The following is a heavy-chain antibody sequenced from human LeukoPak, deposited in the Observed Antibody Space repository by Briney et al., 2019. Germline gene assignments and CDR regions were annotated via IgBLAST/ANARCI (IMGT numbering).Heavy chain of an antibody. V-gene: IGHV1-2*02. CDR3: ARMALDGCDSIVFDS. Sequence: GASVKVSCKASGYTFTDYFIHWVRQAPGQGLEWMGWINPNIGDACYPQKLQDRVTLTLDRPIKTAYMEMSRRTSDDTAVYYCARMALDGCDSIVFDSWGEGNLVTVSS. J-gene: IGHJ5*01. CDR1: GYTFTDYF. CDR2: INPNIGDA. D-gene: IGHD2-21*02.